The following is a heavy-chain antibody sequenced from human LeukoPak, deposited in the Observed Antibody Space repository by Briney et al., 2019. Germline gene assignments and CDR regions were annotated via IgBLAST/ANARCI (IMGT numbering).Heavy chain of an antibody. V-gene: IGHV1-2*02. CDR1: GYTFTGYY. J-gene: IGHJ3*02. Sequence: ASVKVSCKTSGYTFTGYYMHWVRQAPGQGLEWMGWITPKSGDTDYAQKFQDRVTMTRDTSISTAYMELSRLRSDDTAVYYCARVGEQWLANDAFDIWGQGTMVTVSS. D-gene: IGHD6-19*01. CDR2: ITPKSGDT. CDR3: ARVGEQWLANDAFDI.